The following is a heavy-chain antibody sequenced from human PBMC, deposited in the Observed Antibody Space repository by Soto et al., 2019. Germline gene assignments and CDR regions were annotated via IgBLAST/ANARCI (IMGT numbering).Heavy chain of an antibody. CDR2: VYRTGST. CDR3: ARVNLAAAGEFDY. V-gene: IGHV4-4*02. D-gene: IGHD6-13*01. J-gene: IGHJ4*02. CDR1: SDSVSNNNW. Sequence: QVQLQESGPGLVKPSETLSLTCAVSSDSVSNNNWWGWVRQPPGKGLEWIGEVYRTGSTNYNPSLASRVHVPMDKSKHLSSLRLYFLPAADTAVYYCARVNLAAAGEFDYWGQGALVTVSS.